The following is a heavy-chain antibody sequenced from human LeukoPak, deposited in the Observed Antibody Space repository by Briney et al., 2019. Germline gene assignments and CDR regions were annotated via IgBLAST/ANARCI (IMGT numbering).Heavy chain of an antibody. J-gene: IGHJ5*02. CDR2: LFYDGTT. Sequence: SETLSLTCSVSGASIRRGDNWWGWVRQPPGKGLEWIGSLFYDGTTFYSTSLKSRVTMSVGTSKNQFSLSLNSVTATDTAVYYCARHTLVTAISTYNWFDPWGQGTLVTVSS. CDR3: ARHTLVTAISTYNWFDP. D-gene: IGHD1-1*01. CDR1: GASIRRGDNW. V-gene: IGHV4-39*01.